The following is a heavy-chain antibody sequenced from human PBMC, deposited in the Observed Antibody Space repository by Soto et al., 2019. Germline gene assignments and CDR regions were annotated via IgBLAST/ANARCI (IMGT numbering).Heavy chain of an antibody. D-gene: IGHD2-15*01. Sequence: SETLSLTCAVYGGSFSDYYWRWIRQPPGKGLEWIGEINPSGITNDNPSLKSRVTMSVDTSKNQFSLTLTSVAASDTAIYYCARAPLSPTLRTFDVWGPGTMVTVS. CDR3: ARAPLSPTLRTFDV. CDR2: INPSGIT. J-gene: IGHJ3*01. CDR1: GGSFSDYY. V-gene: IGHV4-34*01.